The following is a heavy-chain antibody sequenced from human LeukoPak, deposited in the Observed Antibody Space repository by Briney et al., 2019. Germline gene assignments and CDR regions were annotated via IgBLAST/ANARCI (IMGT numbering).Heavy chain of an antibody. CDR3: ARGAIVVVPPDSNWFDP. V-gene: IGHV4-31*03. D-gene: IGHD3-22*01. J-gene: IGHJ5*02. Sequence: SQTLSLTCTVSGGSISSGGYYWSWIRQHPGKGLEWIGYIYYSGSTYYNPSLKSRVTISVDTSKNQFSLKLSSVTAADTAVYYCARGAIVVVPPDSNWFDPWGQGTLVTVSS. CDR2: IYYSGST. CDR1: GGSISSGGYY.